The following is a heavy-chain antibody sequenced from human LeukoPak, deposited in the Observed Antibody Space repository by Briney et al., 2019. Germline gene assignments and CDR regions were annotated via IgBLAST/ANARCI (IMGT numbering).Heavy chain of an antibody. CDR1: GFTFCAYN. D-gene: IGHD3-10*01. Sequence: GGSLSLSGAASGFTFCAYNLSWIRPAQGKGLKWFSNISSGGSTYYSADSVKGRFTISRDNAKNSLYLQMNSLRAEDTAVYYCAREPANYGSGLYQGMDVWGQGTTVTVSS. J-gene: IGHJ6*02. CDR2: ISSGGSTY. CDR3: AREPANYGSGLYQGMDV. V-gene: IGHV3-11*01.